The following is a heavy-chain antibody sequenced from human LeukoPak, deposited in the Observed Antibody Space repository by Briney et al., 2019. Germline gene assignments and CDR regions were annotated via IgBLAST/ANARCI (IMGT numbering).Heavy chain of an antibody. D-gene: IGHD6-19*01. CDR3: ARGKYSSGWFDY. CDR2: ITTSSTYI. Sequence: GESLKISCAASGFTFSSYSMSWVRQAPGKGLEWVSSITTSSTYISYADSVKGRFTISRDNAKNSLYLRMNSLRAEDTAVYYCARGKYSSGWFDYWGQGTLVTVSS. CDR1: GFTFSSYS. V-gene: IGHV3-21*01. J-gene: IGHJ4*02.